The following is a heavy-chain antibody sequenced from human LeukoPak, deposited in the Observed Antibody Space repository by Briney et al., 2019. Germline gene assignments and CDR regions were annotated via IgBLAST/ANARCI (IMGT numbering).Heavy chain of an antibody. V-gene: IGHV3-21*01. CDR1: GFTVSGNY. J-gene: IGHJ4*02. D-gene: IGHD3-22*01. CDR2: IGSSSSYI. CDR3: ARDLTATIVVARRGFDY. Sequence: PGGSLRLSCAVSGFTVSGNYMSWVRQAPGKGLEWVSSIGSSSSYIYYADSVKGRFTISRDNAKNSLYLQMNSLRAEDTAVYYCARDLTATIVVARRGFDYWGQGTLVTVSS.